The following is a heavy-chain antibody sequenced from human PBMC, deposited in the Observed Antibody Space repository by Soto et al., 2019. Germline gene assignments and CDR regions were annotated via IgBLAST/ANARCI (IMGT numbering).Heavy chain of an antibody. CDR2: ISGSGGST. CDR1: GFTFSSYA. Sequence: EVQLLEAGGGLVQPGGSLRLSCAASGFTFSSYAMSWVRQAPGKGLEWVSAISGSGGSTYYADSVKGRFTISRDNSKNTLYLQMNSLRAEDTAVYYCAKDHHSSGWYLGVLDYFDYWGQGTLVTVSS. V-gene: IGHV3-23*01. D-gene: IGHD6-19*01. J-gene: IGHJ4*02. CDR3: AKDHHSSGWYLGVLDYFDY.